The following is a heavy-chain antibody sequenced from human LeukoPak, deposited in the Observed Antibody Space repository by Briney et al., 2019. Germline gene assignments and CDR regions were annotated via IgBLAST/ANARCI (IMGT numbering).Heavy chain of an antibody. J-gene: IGHJ4*02. Sequence: ASVNVSCKASGYTFTGYYMHWVRQAPGQGLEWMGWINPNSGGTNYAQKFQGRVTMTRDTSISTAYMKLSRLRSDDTAVYYCARGPPYNWNDGADNFDYWGQATVVTVSS. D-gene: IGHD1-1*01. V-gene: IGHV1-2*02. CDR1: GYTFTGYY. CDR2: INPNSGGT. CDR3: ARGPPYNWNDGADNFDY.